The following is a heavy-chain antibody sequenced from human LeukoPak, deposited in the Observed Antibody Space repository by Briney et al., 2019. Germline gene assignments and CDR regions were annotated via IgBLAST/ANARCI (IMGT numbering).Heavy chain of an antibody. CDR1: GGSISSCY. D-gene: IGHD6-25*01. J-gene: IGHJ2*01. CDR3: ARQGGGFWYFDL. V-gene: IGHV4-59*08. Sequence: TSETLSLTCTVSGGSISSCYCSWIRQPPGKGLEWIGYIYYSGRTNYNPSLKSRVTISVGTSKNQFSLKLSSVTAADTAVYYCARQGGGFWYFDLWGRGTLVTVSS. CDR2: IYYSGRT.